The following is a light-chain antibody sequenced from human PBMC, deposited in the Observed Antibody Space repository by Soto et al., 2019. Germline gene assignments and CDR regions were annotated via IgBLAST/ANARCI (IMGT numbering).Light chain of an antibody. V-gene: IGKV3D-20*01. CDR3: QHYGSSPWT. CDR2: DAS. J-gene: IGKJ1*01. Sequence: EIVLTQSPATLSLSPGERATLSCGASQTVGSTYLAWYQQKPGLAPRLLIYDASSRATGIPDRFSGSGSGTDFTLTISRLEPEDFAVYYCQHYGSSPWTFGQGTKVESK. CDR1: QTVGSTY.